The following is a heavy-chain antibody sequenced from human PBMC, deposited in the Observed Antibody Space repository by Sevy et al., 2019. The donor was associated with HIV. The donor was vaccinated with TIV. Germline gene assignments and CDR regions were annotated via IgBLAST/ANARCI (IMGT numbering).Heavy chain of an antibody. V-gene: IGHV1-24*01. CDR3: ATNSRYFSGSTFYSAEGLFDP. CDR1: GYTLTELS. Sequence: ASVKVSCKVSGYTLTELSMHWVRQAPGKGLEWMGGFDPEDGETVYAQKFQGSVTVTEDTSTDTAYMELSSLRSEDTAVYYCATNSRYFSGSTFYSAEGLFDPWGQGTLVTVSS. D-gene: IGHD2-15*01. CDR2: FDPEDGET. J-gene: IGHJ5*02.